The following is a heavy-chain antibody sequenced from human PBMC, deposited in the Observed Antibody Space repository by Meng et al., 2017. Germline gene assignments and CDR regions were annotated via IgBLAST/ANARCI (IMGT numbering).Heavy chain of an antibody. V-gene: IGHV1-2*06. CDR2: IDPKSGDT. CDR1: GYNFPNYY. D-gene: IGHD6-13*01. CDR3: ARDEDISAAGYLFGAY. J-gene: IGHJ4*02. Sequence: ASVKVSCKPSGYNFPNYYIHWVRLAPGRGLEWMGHIDPKSGDTRYAQKFQGRVTMTGDTSIGTAYMELTGLRSDDTALYYCARDEDISAAGYLFGAYWGQGTLVTVSS.